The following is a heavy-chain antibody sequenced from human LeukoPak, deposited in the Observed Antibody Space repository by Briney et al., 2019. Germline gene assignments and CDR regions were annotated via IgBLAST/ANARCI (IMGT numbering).Heavy chain of an antibody. CDR1: GFTFDDFA. Sequence: GGSLRLSCVASGFTFDDFAMQWVRQAPGKGLEWVSGINFYMSSRFYTYSVKGQFTISRDNAKITLDLQIISQRAEDLALYYFSDGFDIWGQGGMVTVAS. CDR2: INFYMSSR. V-gene: IGHV3-9*03. J-gene: IGHJ3*02. D-gene: IGHD3-3*02. CDR3: SDGFDI.